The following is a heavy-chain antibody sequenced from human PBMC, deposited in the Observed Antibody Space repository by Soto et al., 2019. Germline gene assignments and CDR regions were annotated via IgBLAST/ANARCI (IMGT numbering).Heavy chain of an antibody. J-gene: IGHJ4*02. Sequence: PSETLSLTCTVSGGSISSYYWSWIRQPPGKGLEWIGYINHSGSTNYNPSLKSRVTISVDTSKNQFSLKLSSVTAADTAVYYCARATPTVTYDYWGQGTLVTVSS. D-gene: IGHD4-17*01. CDR3: ARATPTVTYDY. CDR2: INHSGST. V-gene: IGHV4-59*12. CDR1: GGSISSYY.